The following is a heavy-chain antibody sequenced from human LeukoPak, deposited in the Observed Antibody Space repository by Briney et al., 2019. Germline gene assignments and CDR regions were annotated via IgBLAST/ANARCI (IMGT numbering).Heavy chain of an antibody. CDR2: IYYSGST. CDR1: GASMSSHY. D-gene: IGHD2/OR15-2a*01. V-gene: IGHV4-59*11. CDR3: ARGGPNSRGDAAEGSDV. J-gene: IGHJ3*01. Sequence: SETQSLTCTVSGASMSSHYWSWIRLPPGEGLEWIGYIYYSGSTNYSPTLKSRVTISVDTSENQFSLKMSSVTAADTAMYYCARGGPNSRGDAAEGSDVWGELSLATVSS.